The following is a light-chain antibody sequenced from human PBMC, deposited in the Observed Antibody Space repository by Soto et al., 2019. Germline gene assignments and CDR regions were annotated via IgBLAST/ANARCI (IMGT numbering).Light chain of an antibody. CDR1: SGSIASNY. Sequence: FMLTQPHSVSESPGKTVIISCTRSSGSIASNYVQWYQQRPGSAPTIVIYEDNQRPSGVPERFSGSVDSSSNSASLTISGLKTEDEADYFCHSYESNNVVFGGGTKLTVL. V-gene: IGLV6-57*03. J-gene: IGLJ3*02. CDR2: EDN. CDR3: HSYESNNVV.